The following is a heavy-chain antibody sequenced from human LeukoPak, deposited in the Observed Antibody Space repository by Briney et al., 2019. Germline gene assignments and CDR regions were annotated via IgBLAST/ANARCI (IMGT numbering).Heavy chain of an antibody. CDR2: ITGDGSST. CDR3: ARDTGWYFDL. V-gene: IGHV3-74*01. D-gene: IGHD4-17*01. Sequence: PGGSLRLSCAASGFTFSGYGMHWVRQVPGKGLVWVSRITGDGSSTTYADSVKGRFTISRDNAKNTVFLQMISLRAEDTAVYYRARDTGWYFDLWGRGTLVTVSS. J-gene: IGHJ2*01. CDR1: GFTFSGYG.